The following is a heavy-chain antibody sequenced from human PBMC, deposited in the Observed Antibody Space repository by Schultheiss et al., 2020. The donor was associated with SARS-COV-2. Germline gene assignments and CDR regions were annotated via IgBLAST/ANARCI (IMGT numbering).Heavy chain of an antibody. J-gene: IGHJ3*02. CDR3: ARGFGAGPFDI. D-gene: IGHD3-10*01. V-gene: IGHV4-31*03. CDR2: IYYSGST. CDR1: GGSISSGGYY. Sequence: SETLSLTCTVSGGSISSGGYYWSWIRQHPGKGLEWIGYIYYSGSTYYNPSLKSRVTISVDTSKNQLSLKLTSVTAADTAVYYCARGFGAGPFDIWGQGTTVTGSS.